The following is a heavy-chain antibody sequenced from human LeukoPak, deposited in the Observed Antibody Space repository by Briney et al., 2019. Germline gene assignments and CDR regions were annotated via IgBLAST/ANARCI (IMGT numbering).Heavy chain of an antibody. CDR3: ARSGDSSGYPDS. J-gene: IGHJ4*02. V-gene: IGHV4-34*01. Sequence: SETLSLTCAVYGGSFSGYYWTWIRQPPGKGLEWIGEINHSGATNYNPSLKSRVTISVDTSKNQFSLKLSSVTAADTAVYYCARSGDSSGYPDSWGRGTLVTVSS. D-gene: IGHD3-22*01. CDR2: INHSGAT. CDR1: GGSFSGYY.